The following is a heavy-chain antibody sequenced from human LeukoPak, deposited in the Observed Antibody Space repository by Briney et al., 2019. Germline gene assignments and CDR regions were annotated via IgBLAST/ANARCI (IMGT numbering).Heavy chain of an antibody. CDR1: GFTFSAYT. J-gene: IGHJ4*02. V-gene: IGHV3-21*01. Sequence: GGSLRLSCSASGFTFSAYTMNWVRQAPGKGLDWFSSVSPSGGSTFYGDSVKGRATISRDNAKNSLYLEMSSVRAEDTAVYFCVRDALGQSGAGGYWGQGTLVTASS. CDR3: VRDALGQSGAGGY. D-gene: IGHD3-10*01. CDR2: VSPSGGST.